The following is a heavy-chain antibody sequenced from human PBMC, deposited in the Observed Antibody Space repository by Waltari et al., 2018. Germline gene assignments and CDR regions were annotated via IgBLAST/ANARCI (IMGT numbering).Heavy chain of an antibody. J-gene: IGHJ4*02. CDR2: IIPIFGTA. V-gene: IGHV1-69*01. D-gene: IGHD2-8*01. CDR3: ATQWPHHY. Sequence: QVQLVQSGAEVKKPGSSVKASCKASGGTSSCDASSWVRQAPGQGLEWMGGIIPIFGTANYAQKFQGRVTITADESTSTAYMELSSLRSEDTAVYYCATQWPHHYWGQGTLVTVSS. CDR1: GGTSSCDA.